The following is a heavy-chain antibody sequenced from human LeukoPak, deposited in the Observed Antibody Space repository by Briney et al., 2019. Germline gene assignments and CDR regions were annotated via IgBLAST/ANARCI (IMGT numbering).Heavy chain of an antibody. J-gene: IGHJ5*02. D-gene: IGHD3-10*01. CDR1: GGSISSSSYY. V-gene: IGHV4-39*01. CDR3: ARHRVLLWFGELTGTNWFDP. Sequence: SETLSLTCTVSGGSISSSSYYWGWIRQPPGKGLEWIGSIYYSGSTYYNPSLKSRVTISVDTSKNQFSLKLSSVTAADTAAYYCARHRVLLWFGELTGTNWFDPWGQGTLVTVSS. CDR2: IYYSGST.